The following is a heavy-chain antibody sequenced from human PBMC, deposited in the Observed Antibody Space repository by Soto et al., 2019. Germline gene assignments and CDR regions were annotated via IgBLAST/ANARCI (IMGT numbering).Heavy chain of an antibody. J-gene: IGHJ5*02. CDR1: GGSFRGYD. D-gene: IGHD2-15*01. CDR2: INHSGST. Sequence: SDTLYLTCAVCGGSFRGYDWSGIRKPPGKGLEWIGEINHSGSTNYNPSLKSRVTISVDTSKNQFSLKLSSVTAADTAVYYCARGKFPGLYCSGGSCYSPWLDPWGQGTLVTVSS. V-gene: IGHV4-34*01. CDR3: ARGKFPGLYCSGGSCYSPWLDP.